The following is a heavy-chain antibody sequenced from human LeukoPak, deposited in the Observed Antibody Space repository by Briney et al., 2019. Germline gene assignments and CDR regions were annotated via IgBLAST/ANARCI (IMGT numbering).Heavy chain of an antibody. CDR1: GGSFSGYY. CDR2: IYHSGST. V-gene: IGHV4-34*01. CDR3: AGYHAYGVTTPPLGY. J-gene: IGHJ4*02. D-gene: IGHD4-17*01. Sequence: PSETLSLTCAVYGGSFSGYYWSWIRQPPGKGLEWIGSIYHSGSTYYNPSLKSRVTISVDTSKNQFSLKLSSVTAADTAVYYCAGYHAYGVTTPPLGYWGQGTLVTVSS.